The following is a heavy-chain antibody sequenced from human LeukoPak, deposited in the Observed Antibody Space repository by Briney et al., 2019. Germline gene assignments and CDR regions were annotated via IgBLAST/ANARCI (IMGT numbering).Heavy chain of an antibody. Sequence: PGGSLRLSCAASGFTVSSNYMNWVRQAPGKGLEWVSVIYNGDYTHYADSVKGQFTISRDNAKNTLYLQMNSLRVEDTAVYYCARGQPHGNDYWGQGTLVTVSS. CDR1: GFTVSSNY. CDR3: ARGQPHGNDY. V-gene: IGHV3-53*01. J-gene: IGHJ4*02. CDR2: IYNGDYT. D-gene: IGHD4-23*01.